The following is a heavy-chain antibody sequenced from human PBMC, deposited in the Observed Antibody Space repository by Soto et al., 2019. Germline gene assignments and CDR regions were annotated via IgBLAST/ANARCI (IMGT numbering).Heavy chain of an antibody. CDR3: SRDVDFGKEDV. CDR2: IYFSGRT. V-gene: IGHV4-61*01. CDR1: GGSVSGGSYY. J-gene: IGHJ6*02. Sequence: VTLSLTCPVSGGSVSGGSYYWNWIRQPPGKGLEWIGYIYFSGRTNYNPTLKSRVTISIDTSKNQFSLKLTSATAADTAVYYCSRDVDFGKEDVWGQGTTVS. D-gene: IGHD2-15*01.